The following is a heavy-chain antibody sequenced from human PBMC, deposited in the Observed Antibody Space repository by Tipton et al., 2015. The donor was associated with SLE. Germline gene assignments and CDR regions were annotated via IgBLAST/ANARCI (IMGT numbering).Heavy chain of an antibody. CDR2: INHSGST. V-gene: IGHV4-34*01. J-gene: IGHJ4*02. CDR3: ARLKQWLVRPYYFDY. D-gene: IGHD6-19*01. CDR1: GGSFSGYY. Sequence: TLSLTCAVYGGSFSGYYWSWIRQPPGKGLEWIGEINHSGSTNYNPSLKSRVTISVDTSKNQFSLKLSSVTAADTAVYYCARLKQWLVRPYYFDYWGQGTLVTASS.